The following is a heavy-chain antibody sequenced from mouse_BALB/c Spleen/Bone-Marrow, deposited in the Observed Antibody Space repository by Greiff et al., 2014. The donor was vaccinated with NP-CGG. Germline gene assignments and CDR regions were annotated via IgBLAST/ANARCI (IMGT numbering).Heavy chain of an antibody. D-gene: IGHD1-1*01. V-gene: IGHV2-3*01. CDR2: IWGDGSI. CDR1: GFSLTSYG. CDR3: AKVNRYGYAMDY. J-gene: IGHJ4*01. Sequence: VMLVESGPGLVAPAQSLSITCTVSGFSLTSYGVSWVRQPPGKGLEWLGVIWGDGSINYNSALISRLSIIKDNSKSQVFLKLNSVQTDGTATYYCAKVNRYGYAMDYWGQGTSVTVSS.